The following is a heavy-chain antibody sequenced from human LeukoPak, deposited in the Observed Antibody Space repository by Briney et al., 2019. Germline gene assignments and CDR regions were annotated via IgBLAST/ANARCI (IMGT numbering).Heavy chain of an antibody. Sequence: ASVKVSCKASGYTFTSYYMHWVRQAPGQGLEWMGIINPSGGSTSYAQKFQGRVTMTTDTSTSTAYMELRSLRSDDTAVYYCARFTVTTAFDIWGQGTMVTVSS. CDR3: ARFTVTTAFDI. V-gene: IGHV1-46*01. J-gene: IGHJ3*02. CDR2: INPSGGST. D-gene: IGHD4-17*01. CDR1: GYTFTSYY.